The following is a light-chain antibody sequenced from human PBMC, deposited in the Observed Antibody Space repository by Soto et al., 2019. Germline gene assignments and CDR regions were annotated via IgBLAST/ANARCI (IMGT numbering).Light chain of an antibody. J-gene: IGLJ1*01. CDR2: DVS. V-gene: IGLV2-14*01. Sequence: LTQPASVSGSPGQSITISCVGTSSDIGDYNYVSWYQQHPGKVPKVIIYDVSNRPSGVSYRFSATKSGNTASLTISGLQAEDEADYYCCSYTRSGTLIFGTGTKLTVL. CDR3: CSYTRSGTLI. CDR1: SSDIGDYNY.